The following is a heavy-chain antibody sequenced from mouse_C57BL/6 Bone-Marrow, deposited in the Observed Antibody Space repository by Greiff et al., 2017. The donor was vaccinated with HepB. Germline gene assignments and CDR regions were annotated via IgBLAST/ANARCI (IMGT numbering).Heavy chain of an antibody. V-gene: IGHV3-6*01. CDR2: ISYDGSN. J-gene: IGHJ4*01. CDR3: AREAAQATLGAMDY. D-gene: IGHD3-2*02. Sequence: EVQLQESGPGLVKPSQSLSLTCSVTGYSITSGYYWNWIRQFPGNKLEWMGYISYDGSNNYNPSLKNRISITRDTSKNQFFLKLNSVTTEDTATYYCAREAAQATLGAMDYWGQGTSVTVSS. CDR1: GYSITSGYY.